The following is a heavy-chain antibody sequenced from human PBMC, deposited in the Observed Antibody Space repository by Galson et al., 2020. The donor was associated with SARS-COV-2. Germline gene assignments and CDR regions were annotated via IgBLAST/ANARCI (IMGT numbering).Heavy chain of an antibody. CDR2: ISYDGSNK. V-gene: IGHV3-30*04. CDR3: ARDAYVYYDSGGYYYPSYYYYDDGMDV. CDR1: GFTFSSYA. D-gene: IGHD3-22*01. J-gene: IGHJ6*02. Sequence: GGSLRLSCAASGFTFSSYAMHWVRQAPGKGLEWVAVISYDGSNKYYADSVKGRFTISRDNSKNTLYLQMNSLRAEDTAVYYCARDAYVYYDSGGYYYPSYYYYDDGMDVWGQGTTVTVSS.